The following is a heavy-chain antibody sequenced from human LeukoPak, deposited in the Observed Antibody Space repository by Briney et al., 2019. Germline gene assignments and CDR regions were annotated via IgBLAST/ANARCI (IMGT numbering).Heavy chain of an antibody. CDR2: MNPNSGST. CDR3: ARVYRSVDGYILGYAFDI. J-gene: IGHJ3*02. V-gene: IGHV1-8*01. Sequence: GASVKVSCKASGYTFINYDINWVRQATGQGLEWMGWMNPNSGSTGYAPKFQGRVTMTRNTPISTAYMDLSSLRSEDTAVYYCARVYRSVDGYILGYAFDIWGQGTLVSVSS. D-gene: IGHD5-18*01. CDR1: GYTFINYD.